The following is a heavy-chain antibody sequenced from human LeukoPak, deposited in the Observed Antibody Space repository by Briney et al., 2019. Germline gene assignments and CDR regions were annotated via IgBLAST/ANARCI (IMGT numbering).Heavy chain of an antibody. D-gene: IGHD3-22*01. Sequence: SETLSPTCTVSGGSISNYYWTWIRQPPGKGLEWIGFISYSGNTNYNPSLKSRVTISLDTSKNQFSLKLISVTAADTAVYYCARGVGSGYTDYWGQGTLVTVSS. V-gene: IGHV4-59*01. CDR2: ISYSGNT. CDR1: GGSISNYY. CDR3: ARGVGSGYTDY. J-gene: IGHJ4*02.